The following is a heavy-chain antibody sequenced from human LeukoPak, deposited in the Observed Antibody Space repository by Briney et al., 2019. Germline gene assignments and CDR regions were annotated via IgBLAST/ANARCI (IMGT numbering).Heavy chain of an antibody. CDR1: GGSISSSSYY. V-gene: IGHV4-39*01. D-gene: IGHD3-22*01. J-gene: IGHJ4*02. CDR2: IYYSGST. CDR3: AKGTGPVVITTFYFDY. Sequence: SETLSLTCTVSGGSISSSSYYWGWIRQPPGKGLEWIGSIYYSGSTYYNPSLKSRVTISVDTSKNQFSLKLSSVTAADTAVYYCAKGTGPVVITTFYFDYWGQGTLVTVSS.